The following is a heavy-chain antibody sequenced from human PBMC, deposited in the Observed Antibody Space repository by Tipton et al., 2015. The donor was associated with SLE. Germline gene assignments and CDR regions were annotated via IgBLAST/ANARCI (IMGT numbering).Heavy chain of an antibody. CDR1: GGSISSSSYY. CDR3: ARGVSGYFHYCYMDV. J-gene: IGHJ6*03. CDR2: IYYSGST. V-gene: IGHV4-39*01. D-gene: IGHD3-10*01. Sequence: TLSLTCTVSGGSISSSSYYWGWIRQPPGKGLEWIGSIYYSGSTYYNPSLKSRVTISVDTSKNQFSLKLSSVTAAETAVYYCARGVSGYFHYCYMDVWGRGTTVTISS.